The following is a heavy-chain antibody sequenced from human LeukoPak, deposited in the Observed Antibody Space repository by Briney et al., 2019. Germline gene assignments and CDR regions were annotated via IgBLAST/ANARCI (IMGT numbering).Heavy chain of an antibody. D-gene: IGHD6-13*01. V-gene: IGHV1-69*13. J-gene: IGHJ5*02. Sequence: GASVKVSCKASVDTFSSYATSCVPDAPGQGLEWMGELIPIFGNTNYAQKFQGRVTITADESTSTAYMELSSLRSEDTAVYYCALHSSSWTYNWFDPWGQGTLVTVSS. CDR1: VDTFSSYA. CDR3: ALHSSSWTYNWFDP. CDR2: LIPIFGNT.